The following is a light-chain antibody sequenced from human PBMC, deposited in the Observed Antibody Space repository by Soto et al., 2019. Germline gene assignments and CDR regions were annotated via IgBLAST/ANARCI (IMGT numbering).Light chain of an antibody. Sequence: QSALTQPASVSRSPGQSITISCTGTSSDVGGYNYVSWYQQHPGKAPKLIIYDVSNRPSGVSNRFSGSKSGNTASLTISGLQAEDEADYYCSSYTSSSTYVVFGGGTKLTVL. V-gene: IGLV2-14*01. CDR3: SSYTSSSTYVV. CDR1: SSDVGGYNY. CDR2: DVS. J-gene: IGLJ2*01.